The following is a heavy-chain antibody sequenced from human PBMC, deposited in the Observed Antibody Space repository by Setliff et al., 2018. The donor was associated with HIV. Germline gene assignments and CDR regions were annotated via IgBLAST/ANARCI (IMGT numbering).Heavy chain of an antibody. CDR2: IYWNNNK. D-gene: IGHD1-1*01. CDR3: AYSGRQLRGPYFDF. CDR1: GLSLRTSGVG. J-gene: IGHJ4*02. V-gene: IGHV2-5*01. Sequence: SGPTLVNPTQTLTLTRTFSGLSLRTSGVGVGWIRQSPGKALEWLAFIYWNNNKHYSTSLKSRLTVTKDTSKNRVVFTMTNMDPVDTATYYCAYSGRQLRGPYFDFWGQGTPVTVSS.